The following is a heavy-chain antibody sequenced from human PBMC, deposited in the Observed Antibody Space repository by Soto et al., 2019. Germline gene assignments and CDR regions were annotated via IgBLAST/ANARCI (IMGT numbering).Heavy chain of an antibody. CDR1: GGSLTKYY. Sequence: SETLSLTCTVSGGSLTKYYWCWIRQPAGKGLEWIGRVSTSGNVVSKASLRSRLTMSVDTSKNQFSLRLTSVTAADTAVYYCARDNNDFWSLYPLAFDYWGQGALVTVSS. J-gene: IGHJ4*02. D-gene: IGHD3-3*01. CDR3: ARDNNDFWSLYPLAFDY. V-gene: IGHV4-4*07. CDR2: VSTSGNV.